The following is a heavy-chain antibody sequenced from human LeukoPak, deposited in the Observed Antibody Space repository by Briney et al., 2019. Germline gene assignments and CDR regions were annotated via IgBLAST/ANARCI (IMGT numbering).Heavy chain of an antibody. CDR3: ATARYCSGGSCYFNWFDP. CDR1: GYTLTELS. V-gene: IGHV1-24*01. Sequence: ASVKVSCKVSGYTLTELSMHWVRQAPGKGLERMGGFDPEDGETIYAQKFQGRVTMTEDTSTDTAYMELSSLRSEDTAVYYCATARYCSGGSCYFNWFDPWGQGTLVTVSS. CDR2: FDPEDGET. D-gene: IGHD2-15*01. J-gene: IGHJ5*02.